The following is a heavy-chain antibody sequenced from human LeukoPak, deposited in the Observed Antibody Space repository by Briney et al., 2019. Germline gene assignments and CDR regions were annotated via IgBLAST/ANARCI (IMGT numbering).Heavy chain of an antibody. CDR3: ARAERRGYDFWSGYYLPDY. CDR1: EFTFSTYW. J-gene: IGHJ4*02. Sequence: GGSLRLSCAASEFTFSTYWMHWVRQAPGKGLVWVSRIDSDGNTSSYADSAKGRFTISRDNAKNTLYLQMNTLRAEDTAVYYCARAERRGYDFWSGYYLPDYWGQGTLVTVSS. D-gene: IGHD3-3*01. CDR2: IDSDGNTS. V-gene: IGHV3-74*01.